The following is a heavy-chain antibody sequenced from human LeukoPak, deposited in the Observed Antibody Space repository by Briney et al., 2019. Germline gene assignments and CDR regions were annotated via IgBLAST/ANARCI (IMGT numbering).Heavy chain of an antibody. D-gene: IGHD3-10*01. J-gene: IGHJ5*02. CDR3: ARGTTHTYYYGSGSYYNA. CDR1: GGSISSGDYS. Sequence: SQTLSLTCAVSGGSISSGDYSWSWIRQPPGKGLEWIGNIYHSGSTYYNPSLKSRVTISVDRSKNQLSLKLSSVTAADTAVYYCARGTTHTYYYGSGSYYNAWGQGTLVTVSS. CDR2: IYHSGST. V-gene: IGHV4-30-2*01.